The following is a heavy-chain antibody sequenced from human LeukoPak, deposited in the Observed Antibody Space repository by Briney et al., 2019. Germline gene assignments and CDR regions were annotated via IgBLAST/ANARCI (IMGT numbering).Heavy chain of an antibody. V-gene: IGHV3-48*03. J-gene: IGHJ4*02. CDR1: RFTFSSYE. CDR3: ARDSYDSSGYYSLDY. Sequence: PGGSLRLSCAASRFTFSSYEMNWVRQAPGKGLEWVSYISGSGSSVYYADSVKGRFTISRDNTKNSLYLEMNSLRAEDTAVYYCARDSYDSSGYYSLDYWGQGTLVTVSS. CDR2: ISGSGSSV. D-gene: IGHD3-22*01.